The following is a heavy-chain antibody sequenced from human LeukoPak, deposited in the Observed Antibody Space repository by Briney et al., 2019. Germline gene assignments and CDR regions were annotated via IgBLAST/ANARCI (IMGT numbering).Heavy chain of an antibody. V-gene: IGHV3-48*02. J-gene: IGHJ4*02. CDR1: VFTFSSDS. CDR3: ARDLGL. Sequence: GGSLRLSCTAWVFTFSSDSMNWVRQAPGKGLEWVSYISSRSSTIYYADSVKGRFTISRDNAKKSLYLQMNSLRDEDTAVYYCARDLGLRGQGTLVTVSS. CDR2: ISSRSSTI. D-gene: IGHD3-16*01.